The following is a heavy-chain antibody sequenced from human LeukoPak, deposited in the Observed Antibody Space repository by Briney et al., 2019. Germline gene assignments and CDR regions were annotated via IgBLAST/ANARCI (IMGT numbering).Heavy chain of an antibody. CDR3: ARYGGTNRSFDY. V-gene: IGHV1-18*01. CDR2: ISPSSGNT. Sequence: ASVKVSCKASGYTFSSYGITWVRQAPGQGLEWMGWISPSSGNTNYVQNLQGRVSMATGTSTSTVYMELRSLRSDDTAVYYCARYGGTNRSFDYWGPGTLVSVSS. J-gene: IGHJ4*02. CDR1: GYTFSSYG. D-gene: IGHD1-14*01.